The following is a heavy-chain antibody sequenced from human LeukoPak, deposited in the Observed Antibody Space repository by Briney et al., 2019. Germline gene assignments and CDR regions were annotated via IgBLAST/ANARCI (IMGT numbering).Heavy chain of an antibody. Sequence: GGSLRLSCAASGFTFSSYSMSWVRQGPGKGLQCVSVISNDGDTYYADSVKGRFTITRDTSKNTVSLQMNSLRAEDTAVYYCAGDKTTGGWYEFDYWGQGTLVTVSS. D-gene: IGHD6-19*01. CDR3: AGDKTTGGWYEFDY. CDR2: ISNDGDT. V-gene: IGHV3-53*01. J-gene: IGHJ4*02. CDR1: GFTFSSYS.